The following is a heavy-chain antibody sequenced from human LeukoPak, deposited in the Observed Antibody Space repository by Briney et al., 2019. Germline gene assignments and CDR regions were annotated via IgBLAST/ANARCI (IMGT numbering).Heavy chain of an antibody. D-gene: IGHD2-2*01. CDR2: INHSGST. CDR1: GGSFSGYY. CDR3: ARAISRYCSSTSCSKGGHFDY. V-gene: IGHV4-34*01. Sequence: PSETLSLTCAVYGGSFSGYYWSWIRQPPGKGLEWIGEINHSGSTNYNPSLKSRVTISGDTSKNQFSLKLSSVTAADTAVYYCARAISRYCSSTSCSKGGHFDYWGQGTLVTVSS. J-gene: IGHJ4*02.